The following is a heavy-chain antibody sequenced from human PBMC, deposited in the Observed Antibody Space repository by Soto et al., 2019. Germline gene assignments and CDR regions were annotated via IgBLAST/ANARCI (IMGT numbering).Heavy chain of an antibody. CDR1: GDSISSSYY. D-gene: IGHD3-10*01. CDR2: VYYTGFT. Sequence: PSETLSLTCTVSGDSISSSYYWGWVRQPPGKGLECIGAVYYTGFTYYNPSLKSRLTISVDTSKNQFSLRLSSVTAADTAVYYCARDHSQKLWFGDFSRMDVWGQGTTVTVSS. CDR3: ARDHSQKLWFGDFSRMDV. V-gene: IGHV4-38-2*02. J-gene: IGHJ6*02.